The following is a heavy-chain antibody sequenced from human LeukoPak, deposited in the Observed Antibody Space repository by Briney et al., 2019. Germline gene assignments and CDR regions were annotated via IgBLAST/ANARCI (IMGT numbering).Heavy chain of an antibody. CDR1: GGSFSGYY. V-gene: IGHV4-34*01. J-gene: IGHJ3*02. CDR2: INHSGST. CDR3: ARDLTTVTTSWAFDI. D-gene: IGHD4-17*01. Sequence: SETLSLTCAVYGGSFSGYYWSWIRQPPGKGLEWIGEINHSGSTNYNPSLKSRVTISVDKSKNQFSLKLSSVTAADTAVYYCARDLTTVTTSWAFDIWGQGTMVTVSS.